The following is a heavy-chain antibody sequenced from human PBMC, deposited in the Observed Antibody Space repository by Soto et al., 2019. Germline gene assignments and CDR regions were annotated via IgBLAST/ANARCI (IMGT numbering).Heavy chain of an antibody. V-gene: IGHV3-23*01. CDR2: ISGSGGVT. D-gene: IGHD3-10*01. CDR3: AKDRQFRSYYESAGHYNN. J-gene: IGHJ4*02. CDR1: GFTFKNYD. Sequence: EVQLLESGGGLVQPGGSLRLSCVASGFTFKNYDMRWVRQAPGKGLEWVSGISGSGGVTYYADSGKGRFTISRDNSKNTLYLQMNSLRANDTAVYYCAKDRQFRSYYESAGHYNNWGQGTLVTVSS.